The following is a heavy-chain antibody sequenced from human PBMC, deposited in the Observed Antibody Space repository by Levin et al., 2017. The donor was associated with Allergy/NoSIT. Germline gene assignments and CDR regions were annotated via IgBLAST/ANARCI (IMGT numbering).Heavy chain of an antibody. V-gene: IGHV1-69*01. CDR2: IIPIFGTA. CDR3: ARDSASSGWEFDY. D-gene: IGHD6-19*01. J-gene: IGHJ4*02. CDR1: GGTFSSYA. Sequence: KISCKASGGTFSSYAISWVRQAPGQGLEWMGGIIPIFGTANYAQKFQGRVTITADESTSTAYMELSSLRSEDTAVYYCARDSASSGWEFDYWGQGTLVTVSS.